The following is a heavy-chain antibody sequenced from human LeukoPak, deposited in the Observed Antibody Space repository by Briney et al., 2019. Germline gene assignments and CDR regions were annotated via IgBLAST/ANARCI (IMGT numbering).Heavy chain of an antibody. Sequence: PGGSLRLSCAASGFTFSSYGMHWVCQAPGKGLEWVAVIWYDGSNKYYADSVKGRFTISRDNSKNTLYQQMNSLRAEDTAVYYCARVGYSSGWYNYFDYWGQGTLVTVSS. D-gene: IGHD6-19*01. V-gene: IGHV3-33*01. J-gene: IGHJ4*02. CDR1: GFTFSSYG. CDR3: ARVGYSSGWYNYFDY. CDR2: IWYDGSNK.